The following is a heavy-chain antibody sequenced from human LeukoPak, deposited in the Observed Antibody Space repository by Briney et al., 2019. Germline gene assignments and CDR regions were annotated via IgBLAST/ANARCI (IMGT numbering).Heavy chain of an antibody. J-gene: IGHJ4*02. CDR1: GFTFSSYW. D-gene: IGHD3-16*01. Sequence: PGGSLRLSCAASGFTFSSYWMHWVRQAPGKGLVWVSRINGDGSATTYADSLKGRFTISKDNTKITLYLQINSLRAEDTAVYFCARDRLYTSDYWGQGTLVTVSS. CDR3: ARDRLYTSDY. CDR2: INGDGSAT. V-gene: IGHV3-74*01.